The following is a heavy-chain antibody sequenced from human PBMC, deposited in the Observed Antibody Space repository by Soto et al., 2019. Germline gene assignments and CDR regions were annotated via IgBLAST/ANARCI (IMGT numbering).Heavy chain of an antibody. CDR2: IIPVFDTP. CDR1: GGLFSSYA. V-gene: IGHV1-69*13. Sequence: ASVKVSCKDSGGLFSSYAISWVRQAPGQGLEWMGGIIPVFDTPYYAQKFQGRVTITADESTNTAYLELSSPRSDDTAMYYCARGDSPYVWFNEFWGQGSRVTVSS. D-gene: IGHD3-16*01. CDR3: ARGDSPYVWFNEF. J-gene: IGHJ4*02.